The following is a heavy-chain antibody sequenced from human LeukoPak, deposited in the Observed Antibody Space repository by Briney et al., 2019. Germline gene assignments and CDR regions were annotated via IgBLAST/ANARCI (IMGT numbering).Heavy chain of an antibody. CDR2: ISWNSGSI. CDR1: GFTFDDYA. D-gene: IGHD5-24*01. V-gene: IGHV3-9*01. CDR3: AKSEMATIPPAY. Sequence: GGSLRLSCAASGFTFDDYAMHWVRQAPGKGLEGVSGISWNSGSIGYADSVKGRFTISRDNAKNSLYLQMNSLRAEDTALYYCAKSEMATIPPAYWGQGTLVTVSS. J-gene: IGHJ4*02.